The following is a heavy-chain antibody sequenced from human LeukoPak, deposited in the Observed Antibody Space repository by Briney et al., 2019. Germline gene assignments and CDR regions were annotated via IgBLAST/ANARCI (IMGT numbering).Heavy chain of an antibody. V-gene: IGHV1-46*01. Sequence: VASVTVSCKASGYIFTRYYMHWVRQAPGQGLEWMGIINPSGGSTSYARTFQGRVTMTRDTSTSTVYMELSSLRSEDTAVYFCARDYYDTSGYPEYFQHWGQGTLVTVSS. CDR1: GYIFTRYY. CDR2: INPSGGST. J-gene: IGHJ1*01. D-gene: IGHD3-22*01. CDR3: ARDYYDTSGYPEYFQH.